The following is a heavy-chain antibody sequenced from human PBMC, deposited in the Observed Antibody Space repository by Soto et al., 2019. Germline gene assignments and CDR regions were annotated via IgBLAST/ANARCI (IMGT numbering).Heavy chain of an antibody. J-gene: IGHJ4*02. Sequence: QVQLVESGGGVVQPGTSLRLSCVASGFTYSNYAMHWVRQVPGKGLEWLAVVSQDGTLYPYADSVKGRFSISRDNSRKTLYLQMNSLRPEDTAVYYCVKDRSDTWSFDYWGQGTLVTVSS. CDR2: VSQDGTL. V-gene: IGHV3-30*18. D-gene: IGHD2-8*02. CDR3: VKDRSDTWSFDY. CDR1: GFTYSNYA.